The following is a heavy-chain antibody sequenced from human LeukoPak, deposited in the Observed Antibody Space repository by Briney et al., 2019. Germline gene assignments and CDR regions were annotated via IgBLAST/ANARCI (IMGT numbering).Heavy chain of an antibody. CDR1: GGSFSGYY. Sequence: PSETLSLTCAVYGGSFSGYYWSWIHQPPGKGLEWIGEINHSGSTNYNPSLKSRVTISVDTSKNQFSLKLSSVTAADTAVYYCARTILVVPAAMRGYYYYYYMDVWGKGTTVTVSS. V-gene: IGHV4-34*01. CDR2: INHSGST. J-gene: IGHJ6*03. D-gene: IGHD2-2*01. CDR3: ARTILVVPAAMRGYYYYYYMDV.